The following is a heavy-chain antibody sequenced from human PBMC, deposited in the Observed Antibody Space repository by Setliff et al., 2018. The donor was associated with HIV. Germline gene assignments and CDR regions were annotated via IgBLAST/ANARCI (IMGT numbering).Heavy chain of an antibody. CDR3: ARGRSCESDWCWLYYNYYYGMDV. CDR2: ITDDGTA. CDR1: HYSINSEYY. Sequence: SESLSLTCTVSHYSINSEYYWGWFRQPPGKGLEWIGEITDDGTATYTSSLKSRVTISLDTSKKQLSLRLTSVTAADTAIYYCARGRSCESDWCWLYYNYYYGMDVWAQGTAVTVSS. J-gene: IGHJ6*02. V-gene: IGHV4-38-2*02. D-gene: IGHD2-8*01.